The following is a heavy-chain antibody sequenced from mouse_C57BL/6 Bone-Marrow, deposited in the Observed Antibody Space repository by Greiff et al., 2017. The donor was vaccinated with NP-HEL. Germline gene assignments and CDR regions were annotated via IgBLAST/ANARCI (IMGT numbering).Heavy chain of an antibody. CDR1: GYTFTDYY. V-gene: IGHV1-19*01. CDR3: ARGNMAVVAPYYAMDY. J-gene: IGHJ4*01. CDR2: INPYNGGT. Sequence: EVQLQESGPVLVKPGASVKMSCKASGYTFTDYYMNWVKQSHGKSLEWIGVINPYNGGTSYNQKFKGKATLTVDKSSSTAYMELNSLTSEDSAVYYCARGNMAVVAPYYAMDYWGQGTSVTVSS. D-gene: IGHD1-1*01.